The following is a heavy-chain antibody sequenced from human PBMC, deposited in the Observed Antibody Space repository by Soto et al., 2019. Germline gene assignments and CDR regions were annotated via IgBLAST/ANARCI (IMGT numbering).Heavy chain of an antibody. J-gene: IGHJ6*03. CDR2: VNPNSGNG. V-gene: IGHV1-8*01. CDR3: ARGVVPAASRYYYYYFYMDV. Sequence: GASVKVSCKASGYTFGSYDINWVRQATGQGLEWVGWVNPNSGNGGSAQKFQGRVTMTMNTTITTAYMELSGLRSEDTAVYYCARGVVPAASRYYYYYFYMDVWGKGTTVTVSS. CDR1: GYTFGSYD. D-gene: IGHD2-2*01.